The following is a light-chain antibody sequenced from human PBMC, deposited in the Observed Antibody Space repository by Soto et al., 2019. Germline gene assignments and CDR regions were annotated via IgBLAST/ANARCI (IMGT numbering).Light chain of an antibody. CDR2: DAS. Sequence: IQMTQSPSSLSASVGDRVTITCRASQSISSWLAWYQQKPGKAPKLLIYDASSLESGVPSRFSGSGSGTEFTLTISSLQPDDFATYYCQQYNSYSRTFGQGTKVDSK. V-gene: IGKV1-5*01. CDR3: QQYNSYSRT. CDR1: QSISSW. J-gene: IGKJ1*01.